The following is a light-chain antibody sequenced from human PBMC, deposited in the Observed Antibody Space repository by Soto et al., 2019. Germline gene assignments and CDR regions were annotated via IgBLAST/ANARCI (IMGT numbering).Light chain of an antibody. CDR3: QQRSNWPSIT. Sequence: VMNQSPATLSVSQGERATLSCRAIQSVSNNYLAWYQQKPGQAPRLLIYGASNRATGIPDRFSGSGSGTDFTLTISRLEPEDSAVYYCQQRSNWPSITFGQGTRLEIK. CDR1: QSVSNNY. CDR2: GAS. V-gene: IGKV3D-20*02. J-gene: IGKJ5*01.